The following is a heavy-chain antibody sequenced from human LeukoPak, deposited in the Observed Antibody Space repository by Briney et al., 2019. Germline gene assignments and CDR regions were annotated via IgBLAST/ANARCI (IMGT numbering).Heavy chain of an antibody. Sequence: SETLSLTSTVSVGSFRSGISYWSCVRQPAGSGLGWIGRIYIRVTTYHNPSLKTRVTISLDTSRNQFSLKLTSMTVADSAVYFCAREGLQNRGWFDPWGQGTLVTVSS. CDR2: IYIRVTT. CDR3: AREGLQNRGWFDP. CDR1: VGSFRSGISY. J-gene: IGHJ5*02. D-gene: IGHD4-11*01. V-gene: IGHV4-61*02.